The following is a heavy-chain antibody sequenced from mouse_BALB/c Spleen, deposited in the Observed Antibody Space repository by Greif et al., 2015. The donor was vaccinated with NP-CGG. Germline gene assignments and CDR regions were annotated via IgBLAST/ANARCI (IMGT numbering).Heavy chain of an antibody. Sequence: QVQLQQSGPELVKPGASVKISCKASGYAFSSSWMNWVKQGPGQGLEWIGRIYPGDGDTNYNGKFKGKATPTADKSSSTAYMQLSSLTSVDSAVYFCAYDYDGYFDYWGQGTTLTVSS. CDR1: GYAFSSSW. D-gene: IGHD2-4*01. J-gene: IGHJ2*01. CDR3: AYDYDGYFDY. V-gene: IGHV1-82*01. CDR2: IYPGDGDT.